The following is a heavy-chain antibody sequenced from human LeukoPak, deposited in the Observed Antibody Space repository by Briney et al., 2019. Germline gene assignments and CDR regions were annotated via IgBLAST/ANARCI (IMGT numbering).Heavy chain of an antibody. J-gene: IGHJ6*03. D-gene: IGHD2-2*01. Sequence: SVKVSCKXSGGTFSSYAISWARQAPGQGLEWMGGIIPIFGTANYAQKFQGRVTITADESTSTAYMELSSLRSEDTAVYYCARGSYVEYGLYYYYYMDVWGKGTTVTVSS. CDR1: GGTFSSYA. CDR3: ARGSYVEYGLYYYYYMDV. CDR2: IIPIFGTA. V-gene: IGHV1-69*13.